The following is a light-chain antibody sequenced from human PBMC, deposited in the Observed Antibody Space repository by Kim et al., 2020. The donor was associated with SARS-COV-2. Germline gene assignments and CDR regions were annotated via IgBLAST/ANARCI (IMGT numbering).Light chain of an antibody. J-gene: IGKJ2*01. CDR3: QQYGTSPTT. V-gene: IGKV3-20*01. CDR1: QSVRSSF. CDR2: GAS. Sequence: LAPGESATLSCRASQSVRSSFLAWYQQKPGQAPSLLIYGASTRATGIPDRFSGSGSGTDFTLTITRLEPEDFAVYYCQQYGTSPTTFGRGTKLEI.